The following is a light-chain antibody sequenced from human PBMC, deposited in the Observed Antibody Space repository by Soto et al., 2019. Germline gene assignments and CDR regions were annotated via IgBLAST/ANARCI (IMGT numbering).Light chain of an antibody. J-gene: IGKJ1*01. V-gene: IGKV4-1*01. CDR3: QQYYSTPRT. CDR2: WAS. CDR1: QSVLYSSNNKNY. Sequence: DIVMTQSPDSLAVSLGERATINCKSSQSVLYSSNNKNYLTWYQQKPGHPPKLLIYWASTRETGVPDRFSGSGFGRDFSLTIRTLQAEDVAVYYCQQYYSTPRTFGQVTKVEIK.